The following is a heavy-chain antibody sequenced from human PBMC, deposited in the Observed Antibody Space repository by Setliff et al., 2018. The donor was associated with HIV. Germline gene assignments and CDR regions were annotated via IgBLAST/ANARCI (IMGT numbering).Heavy chain of an antibody. CDR1: GGSISSSSYY. CDR3: ARDQKGYSYGYFDS. D-gene: IGHD5-18*01. J-gene: IGHJ4*02. CDR2: IYTSGNT. V-gene: IGHV4-39*07. Sequence: PSETLSLTCTVSGGSISSSSYYWGWIRQPPGRGLEWIGRIYTSGNTNYNPSLKSRVTMSVDTSKNQFSLRLSSVTAADTAVYYCARDQKGYSYGYFDSWGQGTLVTVSS.